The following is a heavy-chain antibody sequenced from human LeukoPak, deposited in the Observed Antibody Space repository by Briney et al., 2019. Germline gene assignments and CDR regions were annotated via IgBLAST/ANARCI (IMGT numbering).Heavy chain of an antibody. D-gene: IGHD5-18*01. Sequence: GGSLRLSCAASGFTFSNYWMSWVRQAPGKGLEWVANIKQDGSEKYYVDSVKGRFTISRDNAKNSLYLQMNSLRAEDTAVYYCARDNGYSYGSPEYWGQGTLVTVPS. J-gene: IGHJ4*02. CDR2: IKQDGSEK. CDR1: GFTFSNYW. CDR3: ARDNGYSYGSPEY. V-gene: IGHV3-7*01.